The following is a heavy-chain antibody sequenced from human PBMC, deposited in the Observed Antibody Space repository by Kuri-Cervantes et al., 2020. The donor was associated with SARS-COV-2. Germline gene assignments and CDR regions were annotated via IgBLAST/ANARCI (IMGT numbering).Heavy chain of an antibody. V-gene: IGHV1-8*02. J-gene: IGHJ4*02. CDR1: GGTFSSYA. Sequence: ASVKVSCKASGGTFSSYAISWVRQAPGQGLEWMGWMNPNSGNTGYAQKFQGRVTMTRNTSISTAYMELSSLRSEDTAVYYCARGPGLRFLEWEDPFDYWGQGTLVTVSS. CDR3: ARGPGLRFLEWEDPFDY. CDR2: MNPNSGNT. D-gene: IGHD3-3*01.